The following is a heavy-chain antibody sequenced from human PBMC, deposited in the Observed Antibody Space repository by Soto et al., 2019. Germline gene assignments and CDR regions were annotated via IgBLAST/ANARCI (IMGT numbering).Heavy chain of an antibody. D-gene: IGHD1-26*01. Sequence: GGSLRLSCAASGFTFSNYAIHWVRQAPGKGLEWVSVIWSDGSNKYYTDSVKGRFTISRDNSKNTVHLQMNSLRAEDTAVYSCARDQTRSQPYNWFDTWGQGTLVTLFS. V-gene: IGHV3-33*01. CDR2: IWSDGSNK. CDR3: ARDQTRSQPYNWFDT. J-gene: IGHJ5*02. CDR1: GFTFSNYA.